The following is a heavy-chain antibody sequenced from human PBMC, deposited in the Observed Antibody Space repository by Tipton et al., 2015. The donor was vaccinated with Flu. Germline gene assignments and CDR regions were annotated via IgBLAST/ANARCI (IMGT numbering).Heavy chain of an antibody. CDR1: GASISSSGYS. CDR3: ARLSYYDVDLKNFYFDY. J-gene: IGHJ4*02. Sequence: TLSLTCTVSGASISSSGYSWGWLRQPPGKGLEWIGSIYYNGDIYYNPSLESRVTISVETSKNQFSLRLSSVTAADTAVYYYARLSYYDVDLKNFYFDYWGQGALVTVSS. V-gene: IGHV4-39*01. D-gene: IGHD3-10*02. CDR2: IYYNGDI.